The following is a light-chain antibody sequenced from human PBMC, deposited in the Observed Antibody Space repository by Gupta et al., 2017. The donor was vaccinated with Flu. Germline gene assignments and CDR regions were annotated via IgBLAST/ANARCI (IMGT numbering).Light chain of an antibody. CDR1: DIGSNS. CDR3: QMWENRGDNPFV. J-gene: IGLJ1*01. V-gene: IGLV3-21*02. CDR2: DDS. Sequence: SFVLTQPPSVSVAPGQTARVTCDGNDIGSNSVHWYQQKPGQAPVLVLYDDSDRHSGIPERVSGSNSGNRATMTISGVEAGEEADYYCQMWENRGDNPFVFGTGTKVTVL.